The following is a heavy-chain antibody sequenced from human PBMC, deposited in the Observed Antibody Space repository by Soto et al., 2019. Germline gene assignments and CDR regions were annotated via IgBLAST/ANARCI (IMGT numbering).Heavy chain of an antibody. CDR1: GFTFSSYG. D-gene: IGHD3-10*01. Sequence: GGSLRLSCAVSGFTFSSYGMHWVRQAPGKGLEWVAVISYDGSNKYYADSVKGRFTISRDNSKNTLYLQMNSLRAEDTAVYYCAKDRWGVERHYYYYYGMDVWGQGTTVTVSS. V-gene: IGHV3-30*18. CDR3: AKDRWGVERHYYYYYGMDV. CDR2: ISYDGSNK. J-gene: IGHJ6*02.